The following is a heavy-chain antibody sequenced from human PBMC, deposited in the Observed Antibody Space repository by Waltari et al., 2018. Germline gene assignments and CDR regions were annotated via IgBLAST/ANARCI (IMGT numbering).Heavy chain of an antibody. CDR1: AFTFSDYA. Sequence: EVHLVESGGGLVQPGGSLTLSCAGSAFTFSDYAFHGVRQSPGKGLEWVSRIRSDESHNTYGDSLKGRFIISRDNAKNTVYLQMTSLTLDDTAMYYCGRAASGTYSPDYWGRGTLVTVSS. D-gene: IGHD1-26*01. CDR2: IRSDESHN. CDR3: GRAASGTYSPDY. V-gene: IGHV3-74*03. J-gene: IGHJ4*02.